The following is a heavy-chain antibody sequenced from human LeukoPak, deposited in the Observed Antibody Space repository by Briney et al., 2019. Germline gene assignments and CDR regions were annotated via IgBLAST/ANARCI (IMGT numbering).Heavy chain of an antibody. V-gene: IGHV3-23*01. J-gene: IGHJ3*02. Sequence: PGGSLRLSCAASGFTFSSYAMSWVRQAPGKGLEWVSAISGSGGSTYYADSVKGRFTISRDNAKNTVYLQMNSLRAEDTAVYYCARDREGNSSGWRDAFDIWGQGTMVTVSS. CDR3: ARDREGNSSGWRDAFDI. D-gene: IGHD6-19*01. CDR1: GFTFSSYA. CDR2: ISGSGGST.